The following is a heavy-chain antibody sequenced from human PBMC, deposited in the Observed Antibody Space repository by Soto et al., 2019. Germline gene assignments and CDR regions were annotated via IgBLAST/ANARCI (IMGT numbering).Heavy chain of an antibody. CDR1: GGSVSSKKW. D-gene: IGHD5-18*01. CDR3: ARDGGTAMVITPGAFDI. V-gene: IGHV4-4*02. J-gene: IGHJ3*02. Sequence: PSETLSLTCALSGGSVSSKKWWTWVRQTPGKGLEWIGEIFHRGDTNYNAFLKSRVTISIDKSRNQVSLTLTSVTAADTAVYYCARDGGTAMVITPGAFDIWGQGTMVTVSS. CDR2: IFHRGDT.